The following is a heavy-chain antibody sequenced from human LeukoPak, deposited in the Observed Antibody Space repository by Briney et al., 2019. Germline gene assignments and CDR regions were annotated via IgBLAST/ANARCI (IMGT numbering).Heavy chain of an antibody. D-gene: IGHD6-19*01. Sequence: GASLRLSCAASGFTFSSYAMSWVRQAPGRGLEWVTAISGSGGSTYYADSVKGRFTISRDNSKNTLYLQMNSLRAEDTAVYYCAKGSGWYRIDVDYWGQGTLVTVSS. J-gene: IGHJ4*02. CDR1: GFTFSSYA. CDR2: ISGSGGST. CDR3: AKGSGWYRIDVDY. V-gene: IGHV3-23*01.